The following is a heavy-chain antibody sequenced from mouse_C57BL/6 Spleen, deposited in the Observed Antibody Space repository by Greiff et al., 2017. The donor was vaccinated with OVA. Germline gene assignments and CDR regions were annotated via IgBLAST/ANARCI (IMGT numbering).Heavy chain of an antibody. CDR3: AREADCYFDY. V-gene: IGHV1-78*01. D-gene: IGHD6-1*01. CDR1: GYTFTDHT. Sequence: VQGVESDAELVKPGASVKISCKVSGYTFTDHTIHWMKQRPEQGLEWIGYIYPRDGSTKYHEKIKGKATLTADKSSSTAYMQLNSLTSEDSAVYFCAREADCYFDYWGQGTTLTVSS. CDR2: IYPRDGST. J-gene: IGHJ2*01.